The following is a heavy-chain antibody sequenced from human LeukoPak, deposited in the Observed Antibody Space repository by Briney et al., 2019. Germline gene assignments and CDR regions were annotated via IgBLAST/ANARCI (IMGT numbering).Heavy chain of an antibody. CDR1: GYTFTGYY. V-gene: IGHV1-2*04. D-gene: IGHD3-9*01. J-gene: IGHJ4*02. CDR3: ARVGLRYFDWLFLDY. Sequence: ASVKVSCKASGYTFTGYYMHWVRQAPGQGLEWMGWINPNSGGTNYVQKFQGWVTMTRDTSISTAYMELSRLRSDDTAVYYCARVGLRYFDWLFLDYWGQGTLVTVSS. CDR2: INPNSGGT.